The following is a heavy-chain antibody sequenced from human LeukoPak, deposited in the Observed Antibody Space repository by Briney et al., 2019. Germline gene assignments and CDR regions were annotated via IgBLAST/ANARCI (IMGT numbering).Heavy chain of an antibody. CDR3: ARDRPVAVNAQFDY. J-gene: IGHJ4*02. Sequence: GGFLRLSCAASGFTFSSYSMNWVRQAPGKGLEWVSSISSSSSYIYYADSVKGRFTISRDNAKNSLYLQMNSLRAEDTAVYYCARDRPVAVNAQFDYWGQGTLVTVSS. CDR2: ISSSSSYI. V-gene: IGHV3-21*01. D-gene: IGHD4-23*01. CDR1: GFTFSSYS.